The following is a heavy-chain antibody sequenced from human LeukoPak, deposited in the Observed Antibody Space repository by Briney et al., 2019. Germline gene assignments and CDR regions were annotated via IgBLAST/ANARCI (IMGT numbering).Heavy chain of an antibody. V-gene: IGHV1-3*03. CDR2: INAGNGNT. CDR1: GYTFTNYA. D-gene: IGHD2/OR15-2a*01. CDR3: ARGTKYSGTFYERNKWFDP. Sequence: ASVKVSCKASGYTFTNYAMNWVRQAPGQRLEWMGWINAGNGNTRYSQEFQGRVTITRDTSASTAYMELSSLRSEDMAVYYCARGTKYSGTFYERNKWFDPWGQGTLVTVSS. J-gene: IGHJ5*02.